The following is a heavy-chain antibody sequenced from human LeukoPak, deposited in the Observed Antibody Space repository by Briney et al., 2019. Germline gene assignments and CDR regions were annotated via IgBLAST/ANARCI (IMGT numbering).Heavy chain of an antibody. CDR3: ASVTMTTHYMDV. CDR1: GGSISSYY. J-gene: IGHJ6*03. V-gene: IGHV4-59*01. CDR2: IYYSGST. D-gene: IGHD4-11*01. Sequence: PLETLSLTCTVSGGSISSYYWSWIRQPPGKGLEWIGYIYYSGSTNYNPSLKSRVTISVDTSKNQFYLKLSSVNAADTAVYYCASVTMTTHYMDVWGKGTTVTVSS.